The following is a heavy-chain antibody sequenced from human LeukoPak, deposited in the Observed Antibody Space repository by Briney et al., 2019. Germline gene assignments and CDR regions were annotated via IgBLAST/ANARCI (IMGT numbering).Heavy chain of an antibody. D-gene: IGHD1-26*01. Sequence: PSETLSLTCAVYGGSFSGYYWNWIRQPPGKGLEWIGEINHSGSTNYIPSLKSRVTISVDTSKNQFSLKLSSVTAADTAVYYCARGSKMLGYNWFDPWGQGPLVTVSS. CDR1: GGSFSGYY. CDR3: ARGSKMLGYNWFDP. CDR2: INHSGST. J-gene: IGHJ5*02. V-gene: IGHV4-34*01.